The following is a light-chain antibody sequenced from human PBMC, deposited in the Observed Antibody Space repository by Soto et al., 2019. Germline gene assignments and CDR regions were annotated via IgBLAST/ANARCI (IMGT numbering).Light chain of an antibody. CDR1: QSVSNY. Sequence: EIVLTQSPATLSLSPGERATLSCRASQSVSNYLAWYQQKPVQAPRLLIYDASNRPTDITARFSGSGSGTDFTLTISSLEPEDSAVYYCQQRSSWPPGLTFGPGTTVHIK. V-gene: IGKV3-11*01. J-gene: IGKJ3*01. CDR2: DAS. CDR3: QQRSSWPPGLT.